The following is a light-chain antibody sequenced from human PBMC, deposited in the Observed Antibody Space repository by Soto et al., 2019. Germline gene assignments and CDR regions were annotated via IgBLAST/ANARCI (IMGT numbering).Light chain of an antibody. CDR2: WAS. V-gene: IGKV4-1*01. CDR1: QSVLYSSNSKNY. Sequence: DIVMTQSPDSLAVSLGERATINCKSSQSVLYSSNSKNYIAWYQQKPGQPPKLLIHWASTRESGVPDRFSGSGSGTDFTLTISSLQAEDVAVYHCQQYYSTPFTFGPGTKVDIK. CDR3: QQYYSTPFT. J-gene: IGKJ3*01.